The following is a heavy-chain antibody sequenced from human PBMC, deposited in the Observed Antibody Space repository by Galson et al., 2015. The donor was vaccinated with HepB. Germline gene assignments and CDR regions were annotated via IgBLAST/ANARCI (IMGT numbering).Heavy chain of an antibody. Sequence: CAISGDSVSSNSAAWNWIRQSPSRGLEWLGRTYYRSKWYNDYAVSVKSRITINPDTSKNQFSLQLNSVTPEDTAVYYCAGTNMVRGVINWFDPWGQGTLVTVSS. D-gene: IGHD3-10*01. J-gene: IGHJ5*02. CDR3: AGTNMVRGVINWFDP. CDR2: TYYRSKWYN. V-gene: IGHV6-1*01. CDR1: GDSVSSNSAA.